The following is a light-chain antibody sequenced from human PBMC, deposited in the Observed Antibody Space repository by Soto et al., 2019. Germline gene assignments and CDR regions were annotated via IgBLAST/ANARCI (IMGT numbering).Light chain of an antibody. J-gene: IGKJ3*01. Sequence: DFQMTQSPSTLSASVGDRVTITCRASQNIRSRLAWFQQKPGKAPKLLIYDASSLESGVPSRFSGSGSGTEFTLTISSLQPGDFATYYCQQYHSYSPFTFGPGTKVDI. CDR1: QNIRSR. CDR3: QQYHSYSPFT. CDR2: DAS. V-gene: IGKV1-5*01.